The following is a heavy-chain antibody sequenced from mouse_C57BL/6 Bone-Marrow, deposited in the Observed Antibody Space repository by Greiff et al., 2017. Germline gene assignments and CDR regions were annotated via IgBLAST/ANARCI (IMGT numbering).Heavy chain of an antibody. CDR2: INPNYGTT. D-gene: IGHD1-1*01. Sequence: EVKLMESGPELVKPGASVKISCKASGYSFTDYNMNWVKQSHGKSLEWIGVINPNYGTTSYNQKFKGKATLTLDQSSSTAYMQINSLTSAYSAVDYCARGEEYYGSPDYWGQGTTRTVSS. CDR3: ARGEEYYGSPDY. J-gene: IGHJ2*01. V-gene: IGHV1-39*01. CDR1: GYSFTDYN.